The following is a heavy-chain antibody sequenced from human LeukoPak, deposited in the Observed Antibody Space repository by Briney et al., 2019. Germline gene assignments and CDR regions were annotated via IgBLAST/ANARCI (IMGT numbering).Heavy chain of an antibody. J-gene: IGHJ4*02. V-gene: IGHV4-38-2*02. Sequence: PSETLSLTCTVSGYSISSGYYWGWIRQPPGKGLEWIGSIYHSGSTYYNPSLKSRVTISVDTSKNQFSLKLSSVTAADTAVYYCARVSGAGILGKNRIDYWGQGTLVTVSS. D-gene: IGHD1-14*01. CDR1: GYSISSGYY. CDR3: ARVSGAGILGKNRIDY. CDR2: IYHSGST.